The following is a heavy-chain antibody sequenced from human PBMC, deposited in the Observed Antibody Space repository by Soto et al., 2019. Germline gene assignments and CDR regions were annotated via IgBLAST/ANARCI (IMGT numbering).Heavy chain of an antibody. J-gene: IGHJ4*02. V-gene: IGHV4-39*01. CDR3: ARQPRILTGYSGHFAY. CDR1: GGSISSSNSY. D-gene: IGHD3-9*01. Sequence: PSETLSLTCTVSGGSISSSNSYWGWIRQPPGKGLEWIGSIYYSGSTYYNPSLKSRVTISVDTSKNQFSLKLSSVTAADTAVYYCARQPRILTGYSGHFAYWGQGTLVTVSS. CDR2: IYYSGST.